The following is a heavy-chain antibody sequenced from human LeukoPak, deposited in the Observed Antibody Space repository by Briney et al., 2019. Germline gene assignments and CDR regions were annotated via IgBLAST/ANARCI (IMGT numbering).Heavy chain of an antibody. J-gene: IGHJ4*02. CDR2: IYYSGST. V-gene: IGHV4-59*12. CDR1: GGSISSYY. Sequence: SETLSLTCTVSGGSISSYYWSWIRQPPGKGLEWIGYIYYSGSTNYNPSLKSRVTISVDTSKNQFSLKLSSVTAADTAVYYCAREADNFDYWGQGTLVTVSS. CDR3: AREADNFDY.